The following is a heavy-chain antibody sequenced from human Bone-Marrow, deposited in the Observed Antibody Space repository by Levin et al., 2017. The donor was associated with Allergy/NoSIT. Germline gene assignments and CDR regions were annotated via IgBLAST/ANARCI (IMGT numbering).Heavy chain of an antibody. J-gene: IGHJ4*02. CDR2: INNNGGTT. V-gene: IGHV3-48*03. D-gene: IGHD3-9*01. Sequence: GESLKISCAASGFSFSTFEMNWVRQAPGKGLEWLSYINNNGGTTHYADSVKGRFTVSRDNAKNSLFLQMNSLRPEDSAVYYCVREYYGLLAGYYFDYWGQGTLVTVSS. CDR1: GFSFSTFE. CDR3: VREYYGLLAGYYFDY.